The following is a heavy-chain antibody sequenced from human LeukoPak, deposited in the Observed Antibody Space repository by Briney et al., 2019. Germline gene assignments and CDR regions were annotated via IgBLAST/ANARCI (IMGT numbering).Heavy chain of an antibody. D-gene: IGHD1-26*01. V-gene: IGHV3-21*04. CDR1: GFTFSSYT. CDR2: ISSAGGYI. CDR3: AKEKWDC. J-gene: IGHJ4*02. Sequence: GGSLRLSCAASGFTFSSYTLNWVRQAPGKGLEWVSSISSAGGYIYYADSVKGRFTISRDNSKNTLYLQMHSLRAEDTAVYYCAKEKWDCSGQGTLVTVSS.